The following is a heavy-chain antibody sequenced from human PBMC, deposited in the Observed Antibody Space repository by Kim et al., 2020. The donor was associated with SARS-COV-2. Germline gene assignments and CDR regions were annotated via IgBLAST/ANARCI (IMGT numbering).Heavy chain of an antibody. D-gene: IGHD3-10*01. J-gene: IGHJ6*02. Sequence: SLKGRFTISRDNSKNTLYLQMNSLRAEDTAVYYCAKLEYGSGSYYYGMDVWGQGTTVTVSS. CDR3: AKLEYGSGSYYYGMDV. V-gene: IGHV3-30*02.